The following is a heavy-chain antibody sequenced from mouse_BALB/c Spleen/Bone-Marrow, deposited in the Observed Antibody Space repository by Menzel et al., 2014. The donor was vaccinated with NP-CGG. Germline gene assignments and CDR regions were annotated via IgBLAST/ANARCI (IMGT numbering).Heavy chain of an antibody. J-gene: IGHJ2*01. Sequence: EVQLVESGGGLVQPGGSLRLSCATSGFTFTDYYMNWVRQPPGKALEWLGFIRNKANGYTTEYSASVKGRFTISGDNSQSILYLQMNILRAEDSATYYCARLGRGYFDYWGQGTTLTVSS. CDR2: IRNKANGYTT. CDR1: GFTFTDYY. V-gene: IGHV7-3*02. D-gene: IGHD4-1*01. CDR3: ARLGRGYFDY.